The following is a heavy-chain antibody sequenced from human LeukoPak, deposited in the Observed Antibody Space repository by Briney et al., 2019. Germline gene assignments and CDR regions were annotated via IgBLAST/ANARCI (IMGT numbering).Heavy chain of an antibody. D-gene: IGHD2-21*01. V-gene: IGHV4-39*01. CDR2: IYYSGST. Sequence: PSETLSLTCTVSGDSISSSSYYWGWIRQPPGKGLEWIGSIYYSGSTYYNPSLKSRVTISVDTSKNQFSLKLSSVTAADTAVYYCAKRRNSGGAFDIWGQGTMVTVSS. CDR3: AKRRNSGGAFDI. J-gene: IGHJ3*02. CDR1: GDSISSSSYY.